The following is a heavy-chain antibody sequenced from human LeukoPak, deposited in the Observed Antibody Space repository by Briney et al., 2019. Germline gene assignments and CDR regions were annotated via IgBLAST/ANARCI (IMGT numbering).Heavy chain of an antibody. D-gene: IGHD6-13*01. Sequence: GGSLRLSCAASGFTFSRYGIHWVRQAPGKGLEWVAFIRNDGSKKYYADSVEGRFTISRDDSKNTLFLQMNSLRAEDTAVYYCAKVDSRSWPGDWGQGTLVTVSS. CDR1: GFTFSRYG. V-gene: IGHV3-30*02. CDR3: AKVDSRSWPGD. CDR2: IRNDGSKK. J-gene: IGHJ4*02.